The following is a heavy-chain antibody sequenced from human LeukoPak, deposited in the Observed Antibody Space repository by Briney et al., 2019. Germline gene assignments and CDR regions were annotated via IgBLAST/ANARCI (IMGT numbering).Heavy chain of an antibody. V-gene: IGHV3-21*01. Sequence: KPGGSLRLSCAASGFTFSSYSMNWVRQAPGKGLEWVSYISSSGSSIYYAVTVKGRFTMSRDNAKNSLYLQMNSLSAEDTAVYYCTRPRTGTTDYWGQGTLVTVSS. CDR1: GFTFSSYS. CDR3: TRPRTGTTDY. D-gene: IGHD1-7*01. CDR2: ISSSGSSI. J-gene: IGHJ4*02.